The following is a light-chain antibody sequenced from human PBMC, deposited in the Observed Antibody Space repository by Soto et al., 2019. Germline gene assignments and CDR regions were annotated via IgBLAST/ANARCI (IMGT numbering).Light chain of an antibody. J-gene: IGKJ4*01. CDR1: QSISTY. V-gene: IGKV1-39*01. Sequence: IQMTQSPSSLSASVGDRVSITCRASQSISTYLSWYQHKPGKAPKSLIYGASNLHSGVPSRFSGSGSGTDFTLTISSLQPEDFATYYCQQYNNWPLTFGGGTKVEIK. CDR2: GAS. CDR3: QQYNNWPLT.